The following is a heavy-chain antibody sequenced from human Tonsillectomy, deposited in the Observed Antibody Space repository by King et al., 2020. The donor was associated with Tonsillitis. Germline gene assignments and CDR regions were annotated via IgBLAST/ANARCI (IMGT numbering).Heavy chain of an antibody. CDR1: GGSISRYY. J-gene: IGHJ6*02. CDR3: ARERLDYSDSRGYYYRDGLYGLDV. D-gene: IGHD3-22*01. V-gene: IGHV4-59*01. CDR2: IYYSGST. Sequence: VQLQESGPGLVKPSETLSLTCTVSGGSISRYYWNWIRQPPGKGLEWIGYIYYSGSTNYNPSLKSRVTISVDTSKSQFSLKLNSVTAADTAAYYCARERLDYSDSRGYYYRDGLYGLDVWGQGTTVTVSS.